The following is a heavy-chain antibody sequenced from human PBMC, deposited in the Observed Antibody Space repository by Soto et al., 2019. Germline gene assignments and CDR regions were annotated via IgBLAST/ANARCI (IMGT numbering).Heavy chain of an antibody. CDR2: IYWDDDK. D-gene: IGHD3-9*01. Sequence: QITLKESGPTLVKPTQTLTLTCTFSGFSLSTSGVGVGWIRQPPGKALEWLALIYWDDDKRYSTSLKSRLTITKDTSKNQVVLTMTNMDPVDTATYYCARTPGSYDLLPGYYARYNWFDPLGQGTLVTVAS. V-gene: IGHV2-5*02. J-gene: IGHJ5*02. CDR3: ARTPGSYDLLPGYYARYNWFDP. CDR1: GFSLSTSGVG.